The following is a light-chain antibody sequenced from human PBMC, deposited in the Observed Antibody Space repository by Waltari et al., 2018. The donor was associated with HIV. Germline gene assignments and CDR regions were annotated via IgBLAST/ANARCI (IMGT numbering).Light chain of an antibody. CDR1: QNISNF. Sequence: DTQMTQSPSSLSASVGDRVTNACRASQNISNFLNWYQQRPGNAPRLLIFAASTLQSGVPSRFSGSGSGTDFTLTISSLQPEDFASYYCQQSYVSPWTFGQGTRVDLK. CDR3: QQSYVSPWT. V-gene: IGKV1-39*01. J-gene: IGKJ1*01. CDR2: AAS.